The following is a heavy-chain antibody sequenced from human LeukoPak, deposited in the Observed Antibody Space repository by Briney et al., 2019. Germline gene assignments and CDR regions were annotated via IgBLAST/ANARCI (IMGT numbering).Heavy chain of an antibody. CDR2: TNPSGGST. CDR3: ALGRYSSSQKGAFDI. V-gene: IGHV1-46*03. D-gene: IGHD6-13*01. J-gene: IGHJ3*02. Sequence: ASVKVSCKASGYTFTSYYMHWVRQAPGQGLEWMGITNPSGGSTSYAQKFQGRVTMTRDTSTSTVYMELSSLRSEDTAVYYCALGRYSSSQKGAFDIWGQGTMVTVSS. CDR1: GYTFTSYY.